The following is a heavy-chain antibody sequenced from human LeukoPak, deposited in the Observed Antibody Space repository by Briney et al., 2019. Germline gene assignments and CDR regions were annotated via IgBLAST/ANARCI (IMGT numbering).Heavy chain of an antibody. CDR1: GGSISSGGYY. V-gene: IGHV4-31*03. Sequence: SETLSLTCTVSGGSISSGGYYWSWIRQHPGKGLEWIRYIYYSGSTYYNPSLKSRVTISVDTSKNQFSLKLSSVTAADTAVYYCARDLLTTLDYWGQGTLVTVSS. J-gene: IGHJ4*02. CDR2: IYYSGST. D-gene: IGHD2-15*01. CDR3: ARDLLTTLDY.